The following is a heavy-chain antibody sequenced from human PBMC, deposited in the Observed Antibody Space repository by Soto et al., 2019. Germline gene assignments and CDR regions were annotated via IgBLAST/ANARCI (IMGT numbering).Heavy chain of an antibody. V-gene: IGHV3-48*03. Sequence: GGSLRLSCAASGFTFSSYEMNWVRQAPGKGLEWVSYISSSGSTIYYADSVKGRFTISRDNAKNSLYLQMNSLRAEDTAVYYCARDPPYDSSDYYNYWGQGTLVTVSS. J-gene: IGHJ4*02. CDR2: ISSSGSTI. CDR3: ARDPPYDSSDYYNY. CDR1: GFTFSSYE. D-gene: IGHD3-22*01.